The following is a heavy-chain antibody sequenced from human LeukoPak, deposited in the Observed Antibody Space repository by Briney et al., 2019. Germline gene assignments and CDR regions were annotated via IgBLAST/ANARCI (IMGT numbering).Heavy chain of an antibody. D-gene: IGHD2-15*01. CDR3: ARDSYCSGGSCLPFFDY. CDR1: GFTFSSYE. Sequence: PGGSLRLSCAASGFTFSSYEMNWVRQAPGKGLEWASYISSSGSTIYYADSVKGRFTISRDNAKNSLYLQMNSLRAEDTAVYYCARDSYCSGGSCLPFFDYWGQGTLVTVSS. V-gene: IGHV3-48*03. CDR2: ISSSGSTI. J-gene: IGHJ4*02.